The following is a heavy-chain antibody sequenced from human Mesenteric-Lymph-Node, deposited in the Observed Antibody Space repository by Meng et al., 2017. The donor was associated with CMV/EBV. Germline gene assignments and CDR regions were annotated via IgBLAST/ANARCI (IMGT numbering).Heavy chain of an antibody. CDR3: ARGRSNYYDSSGYTVGY. Sequence: GGSLRLSCAASGFTFSSYSMNWVRRAPGKGLEWVSSISSSSSYIYYADSVKGRFTISRDNAKNSLYLQMNSLRAEDTAVYYCARGRSNYYDSSGYTVGYWGQGTLVTVSS. CDR2: ISSSSSYI. V-gene: IGHV3-21*01. D-gene: IGHD3-22*01. J-gene: IGHJ4*02. CDR1: GFTFSSYS.